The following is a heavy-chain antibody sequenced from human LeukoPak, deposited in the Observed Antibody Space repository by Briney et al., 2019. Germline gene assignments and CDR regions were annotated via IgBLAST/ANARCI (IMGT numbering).Heavy chain of an antibody. D-gene: IGHD6-6*01. V-gene: IGHV1-18*01. CDR3: ARGYSSSSHFGY. Sequence: ASVKVSCKASGYSFTNYGITWVRQAPGQGLEWMGWISAYNANTNYAQKLQGRVTMTTDTSTSTAYMELRSLRSDDTAVYYCARGYSSSSHFGYWGQGTLVTVSS. CDR2: ISAYNANT. CDR1: GYSFTNYG. J-gene: IGHJ4*02.